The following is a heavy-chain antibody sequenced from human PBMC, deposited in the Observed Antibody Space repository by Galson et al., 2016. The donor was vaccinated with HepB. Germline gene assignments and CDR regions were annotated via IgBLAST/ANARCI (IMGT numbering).Heavy chain of an antibody. J-gene: IGHJ4*02. CDR3: VRGVYGDHGWFDF. CDR2: ICSGGTT. CDR1: GFTVSNYY. D-gene: IGHD4-17*01. V-gene: IGHV3-66*02. Sequence: SLRLSCAASGFTVSNYYMTWVRQAPGKGLEYVSVICSGGTTYYADSAKGRLAISRDNNQNSLFLQLNTLRAEDTAVYFCVRGVYGDHGWFDFWGQGTLVTVSS.